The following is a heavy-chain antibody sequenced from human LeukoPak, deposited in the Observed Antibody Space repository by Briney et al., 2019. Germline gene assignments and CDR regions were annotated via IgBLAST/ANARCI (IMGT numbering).Heavy chain of an antibody. D-gene: IGHD2-2*01. V-gene: IGHV1-8*01. J-gene: IGHJ6*02. CDR2: MNPNSGNT. CDR1: GYTFTSYD. CDR3: AREIVVVPAADYYYHGMDV. Sequence: ASVKVSCTASGYTFTSYDINWMRQATGQGLEWMGWMNPNSGNTGYAQKFQGRVTMTRNTSISTAYMELSSLRSEDTAVYYCAREIVVVPAADYYYHGMDVWGQGTTVTVSS.